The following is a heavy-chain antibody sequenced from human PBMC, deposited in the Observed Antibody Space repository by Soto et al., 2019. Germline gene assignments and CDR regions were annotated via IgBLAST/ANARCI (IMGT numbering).Heavy chain of an antibody. Sequence: PGGSLRLSCAASGFTFSSYSMNWVRQAPGKGLEWVSSISSSSSYIYYADSVKGRFTISRDNAKNSLYLQMNSLGAEDTAVYYCAGERVVVVPAAPLPAGMDVWGQGTTVTVSS. CDR1: GFTFSSYS. CDR2: ISSSSSYI. CDR3: AGERVVVVPAAPLPAGMDV. J-gene: IGHJ6*02. V-gene: IGHV3-21*01. D-gene: IGHD2-2*01.